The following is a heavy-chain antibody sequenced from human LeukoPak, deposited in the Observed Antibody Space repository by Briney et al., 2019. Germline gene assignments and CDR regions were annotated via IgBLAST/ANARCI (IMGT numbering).Heavy chain of an antibody. V-gene: IGHV4-34*01. J-gene: IGHJ3*02. D-gene: IGHD1-26*01. CDR3: ARGRSGSYGDAFDI. CDR1: GGSFSGYY. Sequence: PSETLSLTCAVYGGSFSGYYWSWIRQPPGKGLEWIGEINHSGSTNYNPSLKSRVTISVDTSKNQFSLKLSSVTAADTAVYYCARGRSGSYGDAFDIWGQGTMVTVSS. CDR2: INHSGST.